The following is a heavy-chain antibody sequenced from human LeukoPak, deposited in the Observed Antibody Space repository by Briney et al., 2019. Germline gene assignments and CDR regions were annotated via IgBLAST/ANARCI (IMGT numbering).Heavy chain of an antibody. J-gene: IGHJ4*02. D-gene: IGHD5-18*01. V-gene: IGHV5-51*01. CDR1: GYSFTSYW. Sequence: GESLKISCKGSGYSFTSYWIGWVRQMPGKGLEWMGIIYPGDSDTRYSPSFQGQVTISADKSISTAYLQWSSLTASDTAMYYCARWAGSYGHTYYFAYWGRGTLVTVSS. CDR3: ARWAGSYGHTYYFAY. CDR2: IYPGDSDT.